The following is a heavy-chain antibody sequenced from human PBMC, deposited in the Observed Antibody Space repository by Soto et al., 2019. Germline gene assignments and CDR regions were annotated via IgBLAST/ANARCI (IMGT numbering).Heavy chain of an antibody. CDR3: ARQRAWNDVFDF. J-gene: IGHJ4*02. CDR1: GYSFPTSW. D-gene: IGHD1-1*01. CDR2: IYPQDSDT. Sequence: PGESLKISCQGSGYSFPTSWIGWVRQMPGKGLEWMGVIYPQDSDTRYSPSFEGQVTFSADTSLSTAYLQWNSLKASDTATYYCARQRAWNDVFDFWGQGTLVTVSS. V-gene: IGHV5-51*01.